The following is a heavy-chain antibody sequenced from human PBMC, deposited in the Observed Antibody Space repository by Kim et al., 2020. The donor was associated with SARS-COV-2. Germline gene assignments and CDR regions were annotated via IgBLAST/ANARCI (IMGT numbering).Heavy chain of an antibody. CDR1: GFTFTSYS. CDR3: ARGGGYYDTTGYQGHFD. CDR2: ISSTSTYI. V-gene: IGHV3-21*01. Sequence: GGSLRLSCAASGFTFTSYSINWVRQAPGKGLEWISSISSTSTYIYYADSLRGRFTISRDNAKNSLYLQMNSLRAEDTAVYFCARGGGYYDTTGYQGHFD. J-gene: IGHJ4*01. D-gene: IGHD3-22*01.